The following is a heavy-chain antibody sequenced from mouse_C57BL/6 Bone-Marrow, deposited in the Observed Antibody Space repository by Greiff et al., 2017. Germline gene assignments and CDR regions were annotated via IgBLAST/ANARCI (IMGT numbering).Heavy chain of an antibody. V-gene: IGHV1-72*01. Sequence: VQLQQPGAELVKPGASVKLSCKASGYTFTSYWMHWVKQRPGRGLEWIRRIDPNSGGTKYNEKFKSKATLTVDKTSSTAYMQLSSLTSEDSAVYYCARRGAWFAYWGQGTLVTVSA. CDR3: ARRGAWFAY. CDR2: IDPNSGGT. CDR1: GYTFTSYW. J-gene: IGHJ3*01.